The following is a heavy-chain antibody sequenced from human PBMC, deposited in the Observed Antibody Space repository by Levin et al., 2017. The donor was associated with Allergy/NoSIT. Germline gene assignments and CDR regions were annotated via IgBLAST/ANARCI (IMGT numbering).Heavy chain of an antibody. D-gene: IGHD3-22*01. CDR1: GFSFSTYA. CDR3: AKRDNERSGYFFDY. CDR2: ITYGGYTT. J-gene: IGHJ4*02. V-gene: IGHV3-23*01. Sequence: SCAASGFSFSTYAMTWVRQAPGKGLEWVSTITYGGYTTYYADSVKGRFTVSRDNSKNTLYLQMNSLRAEDTAIYYCAKRDNERSGYFFDYWGQGILVTVSS.